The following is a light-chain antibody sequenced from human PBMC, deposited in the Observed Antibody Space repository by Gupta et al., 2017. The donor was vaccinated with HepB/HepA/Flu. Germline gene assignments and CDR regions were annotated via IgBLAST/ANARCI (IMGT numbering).Light chain of an antibody. Sequence: SSVLTQPPSASVARGKEASITCWEKNIGSKRVHWYQVKPAQAPVLVVYDDSDRHSGLPGRFSGSNSGNTDTLTISRVEAGDEGNCCCQVWDRSSDHGGFGGGTKRTVL. V-gene: IGLV3-21*03. CDR3: QVWDRSSDHGG. CDR1: NIGSKR. CDR2: DDS. J-gene: IGLJ2*01.